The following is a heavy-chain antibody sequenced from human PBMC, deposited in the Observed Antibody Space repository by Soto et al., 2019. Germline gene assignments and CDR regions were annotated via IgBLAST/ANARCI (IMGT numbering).Heavy chain of an antibody. CDR1: GFSFSSYG. V-gene: IGHV3-30*18. CDR3: AKDRRQLSALDM. CDR2: ISNDGNIK. D-gene: IGHD6-6*01. J-gene: IGHJ3*02. Sequence: GGSLRLSCAASGFSFSSYGMHWVRQAPGRGLEWVTVISNDGNIKFYGESVNGRFSVSRDNDKDTLYLQMNSLRPEDTGVYYCAKDRRQLSALDMWGQGTTVTVSS.